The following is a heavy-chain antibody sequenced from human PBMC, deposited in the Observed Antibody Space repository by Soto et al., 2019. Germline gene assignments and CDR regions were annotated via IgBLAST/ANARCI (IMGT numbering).Heavy chain of an antibody. CDR2: IYPGDSDT. Sequence: GESLKISCKGSGYSFTSYWIGWVRQMPGKGLEWMGIIYPGDSDTRYSPSFQGQVTISADKSISTAYLQWSSLKASDTAMYYCARPGYCSGIGGGDCYFLDAFDIWGQGTMVTVSS. J-gene: IGHJ3*02. V-gene: IGHV5-51*01. CDR3: ARPGYCSGIGGGDCYFLDAFDI. CDR1: GYSFTSYW. D-gene: IGHD2-21*02.